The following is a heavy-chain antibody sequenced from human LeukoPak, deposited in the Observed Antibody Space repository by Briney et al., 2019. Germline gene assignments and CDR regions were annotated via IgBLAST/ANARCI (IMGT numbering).Heavy chain of an antibody. J-gene: IGHJ4*02. D-gene: IGHD2-21*01. CDR1: GFTFSGYW. V-gene: IGHV3-74*01. CDR2: INSDGSTT. CDR3: ARVRGDYYFDY. Sequence: PGGSLRLSCAASGFTFSGYWMHWVRQAPGKGLVWVSCINSDGSTTTHADSVQGRFTISRDNAKNTLYLQMNSLRAEDTAVYNCARVRGDYYFDYWGQGTLVTVSS.